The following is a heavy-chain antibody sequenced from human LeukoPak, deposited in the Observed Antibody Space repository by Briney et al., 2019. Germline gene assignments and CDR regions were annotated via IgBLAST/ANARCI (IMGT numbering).Heavy chain of an antibody. CDR1: GFTFSTYG. CDR2: LSFDGNKE. Sequence: GGSLRLSCTVSGFTFSTYGMDWVRQAPGKGLEWVARLSFDGNKEYYADSVKGRFTISRDNSKNTLFLQMNSLRLEDTAVFYCARVRGNYYDNNGFPGDWGQGTLVTVSS. D-gene: IGHD3-22*01. CDR3: ARVRGNYYDNNGFPGD. J-gene: IGHJ4*02. V-gene: IGHV3-30*03.